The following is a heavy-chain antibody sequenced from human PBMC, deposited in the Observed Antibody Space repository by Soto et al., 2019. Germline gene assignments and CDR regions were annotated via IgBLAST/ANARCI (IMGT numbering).Heavy chain of an antibody. J-gene: IGHJ4*02. Sequence: QVQLQASGPGLVKPSETLSLTCAVSGASVSSGNYYWSWIRQPPGKGLEWFGFIYYIGSTNYNPPLTSRVTMSLDTSKNQCSLNLSSVTAADTAAYYCARGYYYDSSGYPLFDYWGQGTLVTVSS. D-gene: IGHD3-22*01. CDR3: ARGYYYDSSGYPLFDY. CDR2: IYYIGST. V-gene: IGHV4-61*01. CDR1: GASVSSGNYY.